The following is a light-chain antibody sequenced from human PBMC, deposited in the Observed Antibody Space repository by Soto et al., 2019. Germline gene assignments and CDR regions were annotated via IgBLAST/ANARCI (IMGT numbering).Light chain of an antibody. CDR1: QDILTY. CDR3: QQYLRSPYT. J-gene: IGKJ2*01. Sequence: DLQMTQSPSSLSASVGDRVTITCRASQDILTYLAWFQQKPGKAPRSLIYGASNLHGGVPSKFSGSGSGTDFTLTISGLQPEDFAIYYCQQYLRSPYTFGQGTKVEI. V-gene: IGKV1-16*02. CDR2: GAS.